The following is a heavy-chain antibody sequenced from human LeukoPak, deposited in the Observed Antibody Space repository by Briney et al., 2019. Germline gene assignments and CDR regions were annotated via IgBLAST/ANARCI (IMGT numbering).Heavy chain of an antibody. J-gene: IGHJ6*02. CDR3: ARDRPVDIVATILYYYYYGMDV. CDR2: INPNSGGT. D-gene: IGHD5-12*01. CDR1: GYTFTGYY. V-gene: IGHV1-2*02. Sequence: ASVKVSCKASGYTFTGYYIHWVRQAPGQGLEWMGWINPNSGGTNYAQKFQGRVTMTRDTSISTAYMELSRLRSDDTAVYYCARDRPVDIVATILYYYYYGMDVWGQGTTVTVSS.